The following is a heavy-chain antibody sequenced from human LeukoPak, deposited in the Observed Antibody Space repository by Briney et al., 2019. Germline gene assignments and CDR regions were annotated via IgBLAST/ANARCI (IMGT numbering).Heavy chain of an antibody. J-gene: IGHJ4*02. CDR2: ISGSGGST. CDR1: GFTFSSYT. D-gene: IGHD6-19*01. Sequence: GGSLRLSCAASGFTFSSYTMSWVRQAPGKGLEWVSAISGSGGSTYYADSVRGRFTISRDFASNSLYLQMNSLRVEATAVYYCAREIVAGAFDSWGQGTLVTVSS. CDR3: AREIVAGAFDS. V-gene: IGHV3-23*01.